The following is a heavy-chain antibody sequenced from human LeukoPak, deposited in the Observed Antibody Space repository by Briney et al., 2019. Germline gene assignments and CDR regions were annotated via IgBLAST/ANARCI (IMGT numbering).Heavy chain of an antibody. V-gene: IGHV4-34*01. Sequence: PPETLSLTCAVSGVPFSNYYWSWVRQSPSQGLEWIGEINHSGYTNYNPSLKSRVTMSIDTSKNQFSLKLTSVTAADAGVYYCTRAVAGHPDWGQGTLVTVSS. CDR1: GVPFSNYY. J-gene: IGHJ4*02. D-gene: IGHD6-19*01. CDR2: INHSGYT. CDR3: TRAVAGHPD.